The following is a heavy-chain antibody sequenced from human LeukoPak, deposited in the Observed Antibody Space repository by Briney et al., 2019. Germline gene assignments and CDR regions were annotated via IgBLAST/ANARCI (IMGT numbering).Heavy chain of an antibody. J-gene: IGHJ4*02. CDR3: VRGPLPYYYDSSGYYYELDY. D-gene: IGHD3-22*01. V-gene: IGHV1-8*01. CDR1: GYTFTSYD. CDR2: MNPNSGNT. Sequence: ASVKVSCKASGYTFTSYDINWVRQATGQGLEWMGWMNPNSGNTGYAQKFQGRVTMTRNTSISTAYMELSSLRSEDTAVYYCVRGPLPYYYDSSGYYYELDYWGQGTLVTVSS.